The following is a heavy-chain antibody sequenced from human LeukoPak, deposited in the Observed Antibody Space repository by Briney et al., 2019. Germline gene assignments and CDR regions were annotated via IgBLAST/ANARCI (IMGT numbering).Heavy chain of an antibody. V-gene: IGHV3-30-3*01. CDR3: AKEEVAAAPSDY. CDR2: ILYDGSNK. D-gene: IGHD6-13*01. Sequence: GGSLRLSCAASGFTFNSYAMHWVRQAPGKGLEWVAVILYDGSNKYYADSVKGRFTISRDNSKNTLYLQMNSLRAEDTAVYYCAKEEVAAAPSDYWGLGTLVTVSS. CDR1: GFTFNSYA. J-gene: IGHJ4*02.